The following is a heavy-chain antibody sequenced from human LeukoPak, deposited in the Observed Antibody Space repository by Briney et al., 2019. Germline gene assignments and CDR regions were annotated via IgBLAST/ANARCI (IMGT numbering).Heavy chain of an antibody. CDR3: ARGPSITMVRGGQWYYYMDV. Sequence: ASVKVSCKASGYTFTSYYIHWVRQAPGQGLEWMGLMNPSGGSTNYAQKFQGRVTMTRDTSTSTVYMELSSLRSEDTAVYYCARGPSITMVRGGQWYYYMDVWGEGTTVTISS. CDR1: GYTFTSYY. D-gene: IGHD3-10*01. J-gene: IGHJ6*03. V-gene: IGHV1-46*01. CDR2: MNPSGGST.